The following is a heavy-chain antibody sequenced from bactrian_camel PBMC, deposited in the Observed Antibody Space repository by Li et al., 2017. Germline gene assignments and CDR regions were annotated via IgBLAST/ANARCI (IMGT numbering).Heavy chain of an antibody. CDR1: GYTYNRNC. V-gene: IGHV3S25*01. J-gene: IGHJ4*01. D-gene: IGHD6*01. Sequence: QLVESGGGSVQAGGSLRLSCAASGYTYNRNCMAWFRQAPGKEREGVARIATGSGNTYYADSVRGRFTISQDNASKTVVLQMNSLKPEDTAMYYCGVYDAYGGRCSFREDFYDYWGPGTQVTVS. CDR2: IATGSGNT. CDR3: GVYDAYGGRCSFREDFYDY.